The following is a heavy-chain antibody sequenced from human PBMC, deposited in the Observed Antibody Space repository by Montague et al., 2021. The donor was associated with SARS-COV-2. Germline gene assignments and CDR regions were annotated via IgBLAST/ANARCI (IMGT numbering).Heavy chain of an antibody. CDR1: GDSISNYS. CDR3: ARRGLGYCSGGSCPNAFDI. J-gene: IGHJ3*02. Sequence: SETLSLTCSVSGDSISNYSWSWIRQSPGKGLEWIGYIYYSGSTNYNPSLTSRVTISVDTSKSQFSLKLSSVTAADTAVYYCARRGLGYCSGGSCPNAFDIWGQGTMVTVSS. V-gene: IGHV4-59*01. D-gene: IGHD2-15*01. CDR2: IYYSGST.